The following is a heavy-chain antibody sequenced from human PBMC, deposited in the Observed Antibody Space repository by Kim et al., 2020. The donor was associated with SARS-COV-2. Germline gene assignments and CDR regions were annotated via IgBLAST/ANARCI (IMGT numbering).Heavy chain of an antibody. D-gene: IGHD5-12*01. CDR3: AKDMGPYGGSPVN. J-gene: IGHJ4*02. Sequence: YADSVKGRFTISRDNSKNSLYLQMNSLRTEDTALYYCAKDMGPYGGSPVNWGQGTLVTVSS. V-gene: IGHV3-43*01.